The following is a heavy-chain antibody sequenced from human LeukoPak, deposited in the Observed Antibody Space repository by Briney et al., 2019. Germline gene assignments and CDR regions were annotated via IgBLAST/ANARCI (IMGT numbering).Heavy chain of an antibody. V-gene: IGHV5-51*01. CDR3: ARHGYCTNGVCYDY. CDR1: GHSFTDSW. J-gene: IGHJ4*02. D-gene: IGHD2-8*01. Sequence: GESLKISCEGSGHSFTDSWIAWVRQMPGKGLEWMGIIYPGDSDTRYSPSFQGQVTISADKSISTAYLQWSSLKASDTAMYYCARHGYCTNGVCYDYWGQGTLVTVSS. CDR2: IYPGDSDT.